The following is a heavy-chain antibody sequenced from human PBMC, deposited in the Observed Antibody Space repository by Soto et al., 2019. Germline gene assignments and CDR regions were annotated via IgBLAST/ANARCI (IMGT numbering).Heavy chain of an antibody. D-gene: IGHD3-9*01. V-gene: IGHV4-34*01. CDR3: ARGRVTARRIYFDV. Sequence: WTWIRQSPGKGLEWIGEIDHSETTNYNPSLKSPVTLSLDTFKKEFSLRLNFVTAADTAVYFCARGRVTARRIYFDVWGQGSLATVSS. CDR2: IDHSETT. J-gene: IGHJ1*01.